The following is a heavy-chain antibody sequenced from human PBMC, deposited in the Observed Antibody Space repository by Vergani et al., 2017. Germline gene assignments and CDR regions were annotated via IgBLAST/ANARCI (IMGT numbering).Heavy chain of an antibody. Sequence: EVQLVESGGGLVQPGGSLRLSCAASGFTFSRYAMHWVRQAPGKGLEYVSATSSNGGSTYYANSVKGRFTISRDNSKNTLYLQMGSLRAEDMAVYYCARVKAAAGRAFDYWGQGTLVTVSS. V-gene: IGHV3-64*01. CDR3: ARVKAAAGRAFDY. D-gene: IGHD6-13*01. CDR2: TSSNGGST. CDR1: GFTFSRYA. J-gene: IGHJ4*02.